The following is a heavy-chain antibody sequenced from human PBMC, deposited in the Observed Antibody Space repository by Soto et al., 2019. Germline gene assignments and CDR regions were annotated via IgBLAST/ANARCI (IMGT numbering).Heavy chain of an antibody. CDR1: GFTFSSYG. D-gene: IGHD1-26*01. V-gene: IGHV3-33*01. CDR2: IWYDGSNK. CDR3: ARDRGSYAAFDI. Sequence: PGRSLRLSCAASGFTFSSYGMHWVRQAPGKGLEWVAVIWYDGSNKYYADSVKGRFTISGDNSKNTLYLQMNSLRAEDTAVYYCARDRGSYAAFDIWGQGTMVTVSS. J-gene: IGHJ3*02.